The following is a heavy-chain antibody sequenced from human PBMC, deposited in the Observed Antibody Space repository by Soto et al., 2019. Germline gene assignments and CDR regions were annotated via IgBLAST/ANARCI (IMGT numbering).Heavy chain of an antibody. D-gene: IGHD6-13*01. Sequence: QVQLVQSGAEVKKPGSSVKVSCKASGGTFSSYTISWVRQAPGQGLEWMGRIIPILGIANYAQKFQGRVTITADKSTSTAYMELSSLRSEDTAVYYCARNRVAAAGNLFDPWGQGTLVTVSS. CDR1: GGTFSSYT. J-gene: IGHJ5*02. V-gene: IGHV1-69*02. CDR3: ARNRVAAAGNLFDP. CDR2: IIPILGIA.